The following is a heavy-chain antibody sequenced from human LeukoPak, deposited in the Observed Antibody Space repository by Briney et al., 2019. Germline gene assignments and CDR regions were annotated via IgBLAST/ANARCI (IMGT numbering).Heavy chain of an antibody. Sequence: ASVKVSCKASGYTLTSYYMHWVLQAPGQGLEWMGIINPTVGDTIYAQKFQGRVTMTRDMSTSTVYMELSSLRSDDTAVYYCARYGFSTIWQGGWHAFDIWGQGTMVTVSS. CDR3: ARYGFSTIWQGGWHAFDI. CDR1: GYTLTSYY. D-gene: IGHD6-13*01. V-gene: IGHV1-46*01. J-gene: IGHJ3*02. CDR2: INPTVGDT.